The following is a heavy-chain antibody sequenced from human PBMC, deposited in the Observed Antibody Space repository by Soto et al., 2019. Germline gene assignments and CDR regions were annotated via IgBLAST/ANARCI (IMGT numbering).Heavy chain of an antibody. J-gene: IGHJ6*02. Sequence: QVQLQESGPGLVKPSGTLSLTCAVSGGSISSSNWWSWVHQPPGKGLEWIGEIYHSGSTNYNPSLQSRVTISVDKSKNQFSLKLSSVTAADTAVYYCARVRGGYSYAMDVWGQGTTVTVSS. V-gene: IGHV4-4*02. CDR1: GGSISSSNW. D-gene: IGHD3-10*02. CDR3: ARVRGGYSYAMDV. CDR2: IYHSGST.